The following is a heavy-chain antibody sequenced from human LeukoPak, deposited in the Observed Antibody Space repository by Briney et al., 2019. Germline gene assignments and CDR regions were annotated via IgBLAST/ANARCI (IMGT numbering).Heavy chain of an antibody. CDR1: GYTFTIYG. D-gene: IGHD2-15*01. CDR3: ARDRYCSGGSCYSGVGFDP. V-gene: IGHV1-18*01. CDR2: ISAYNGNT. J-gene: IGHJ5*02. Sequence: ASVKVSFKASGYTFTIYGISWVRQAPGQGLEWMGWISAYNGNTNYVQKLQGRVTMTTDTSTSTAYMELRSLRSDDTAVYYCARDRYCSGGSCYSGVGFDPWGQGTLVTVSS.